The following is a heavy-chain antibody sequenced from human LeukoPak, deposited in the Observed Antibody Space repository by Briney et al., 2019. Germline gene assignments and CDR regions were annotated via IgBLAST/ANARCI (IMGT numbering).Heavy chain of an antibody. Sequence: GGSLRLSCAASGFTFSSYSRNWVRQAPGKGLEWVSSINISRSYIYYADSVKGRFTISRDNAKNSLYLQMNSLRAEDTAVYYCAREAYHRSRGEDSGSYRNWFDPWGQGTLVTVSS. CDR1: GFTFSSYS. V-gene: IGHV3-21*01. CDR2: INISRSYI. J-gene: IGHJ5*02. CDR3: AREAYHRSRGEDSGSYRNWFDP. D-gene: IGHD1-26*01.